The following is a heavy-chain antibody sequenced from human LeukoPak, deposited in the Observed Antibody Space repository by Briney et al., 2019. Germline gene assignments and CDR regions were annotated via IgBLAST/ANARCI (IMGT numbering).Heavy chain of an antibody. J-gene: IGHJ6*02. CDR1: GFTVSSNY. CDR3: ARDFTGDYYYYGMDV. D-gene: IGHD1-14*01. Sequence: GGSLRLSCAASGFTVSSNYMSWVRQAPGKGLEWVSVIYSGGSTYYADSVKGRFTISRDNSKNTLYLQMNSLRAEDTAVYYCARDFTGDYYYYGMDVWGQGTTVTVSS. V-gene: IGHV3-66*01. CDR2: IYSGGST.